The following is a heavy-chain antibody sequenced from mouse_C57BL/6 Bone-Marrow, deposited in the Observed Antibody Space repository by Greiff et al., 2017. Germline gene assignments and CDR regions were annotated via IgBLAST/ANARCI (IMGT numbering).Heavy chain of an antibody. Sequence: VQLQQSGPVLVKPGASVKMSCKASGYTFTDYYMNWVKQSHGQSLEWIGVINPYNGGTSYNQKFKGKATLTVDKSSSTAYMELNSLTSEDSAVYYCARLWLLPLYYFDDWGQGTTLTVSS. CDR2: INPYNGGT. CDR3: ARLWLLPLYYFDD. D-gene: IGHD2-3*01. CDR1: GYTFTDYY. J-gene: IGHJ2*01. V-gene: IGHV1-19*01.